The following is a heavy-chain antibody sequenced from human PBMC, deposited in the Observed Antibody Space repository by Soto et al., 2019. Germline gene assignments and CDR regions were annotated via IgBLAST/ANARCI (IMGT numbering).Heavy chain of an antibody. CDR1: GYTFTGYY. D-gene: IGHD3-22*01. CDR2: INPNSGGT. J-gene: IGHJ6*02. V-gene: IGHV1-2*02. CDR3: ARDPARGYYDSSGYLSPDYGMDV. Sequence: ASVKVSCKASGYTFTGYYMHWVRQAPGQGLEWMGWINPNSGGTNYAQKFQGRVTMTRDTSISTAYMELSSLRSEDTAVYYCARDPARGYYDSSGYLSPDYGMDVWGQGTTVTVSS.